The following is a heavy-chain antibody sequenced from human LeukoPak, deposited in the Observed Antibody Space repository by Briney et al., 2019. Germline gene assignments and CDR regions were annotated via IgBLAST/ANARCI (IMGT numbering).Heavy chain of an antibody. J-gene: IGHJ4*02. CDR2: ISSSSSYI. D-gene: IGHD3-22*01. CDR3: AREPEYYYDSSGYSQGG. V-gene: IGHV3-21*01. Sequence: PGGSLRLSCAGSGFIFNNYAMHWVRQPPGKGLEWVSSISSSSSYIYYADSVKGRFTISRDNAKNSLYLQMNSLRAVDTAVYYCAREPEYYYDSSGYSQGGWGQGTLVTVSS. CDR1: GFIFNNYA.